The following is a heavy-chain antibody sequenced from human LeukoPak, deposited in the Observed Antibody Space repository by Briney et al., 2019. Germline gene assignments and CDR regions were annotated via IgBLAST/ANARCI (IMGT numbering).Heavy chain of an antibody. J-gene: IGHJ6*03. D-gene: IGHD1-26*01. CDR2: ISWNSRSI. CDR1: GFTFDDYA. CDR3: AKGGTVGYYYYMDV. Sequence: SGGSLRLSCAASGFTFDDYAMHWVRQAPGKGLERVSGISWNSRSIGYADSVKGRFTISRDNAKNSLYLQMNSLRAEDMALYYCAKGGTVGYYYYMDVWGKGTTVTVSS. V-gene: IGHV3-9*03.